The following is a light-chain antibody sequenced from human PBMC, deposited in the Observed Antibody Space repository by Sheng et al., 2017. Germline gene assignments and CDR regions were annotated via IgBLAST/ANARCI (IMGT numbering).Light chain of an antibody. CDR2: QDT. V-gene: IGLV3-1*01. CDR3: QAWDGGSVI. J-gene: IGLJ2*01. CDR1: NLGDQF. Sequence: SFELTQPPSVSVSPGQTASITCSGNNLGDQFVSWYQQRPGQSPVLVIHQDTRRPSGIPDRISASTSGDTATLTISGTQAVDEAAYYCQAWDGGSVIFGGGTKLTVL.